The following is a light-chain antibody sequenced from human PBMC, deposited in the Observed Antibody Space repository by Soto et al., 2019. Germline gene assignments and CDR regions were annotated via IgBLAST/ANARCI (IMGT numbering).Light chain of an antibody. Sequence: PGERATLSCRASQSVSSSYLAWYQQKPGQAPGLLIYGASSRATGIPDRFSGSGSGTDFTLTISRLEPEDFAVYYCQQYGSSPRTFGQGTKVEIK. CDR2: GAS. V-gene: IGKV3-20*01. CDR3: QQYGSSPRT. CDR1: QSVSSSY. J-gene: IGKJ1*01.